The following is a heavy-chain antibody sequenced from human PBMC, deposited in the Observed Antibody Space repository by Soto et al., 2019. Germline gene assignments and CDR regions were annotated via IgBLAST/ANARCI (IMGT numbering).Heavy chain of an antibody. CDR2: IWYDGSKK. CDR1: GFTFSSYG. V-gene: IGHV3-33*01. D-gene: IGHD6-19*01. CDR3: ARDCAGYSSGWYQRGGFDY. J-gene: IGHJ4*02. Sequence: QVQLVESGGGVVQPGRSLRLSCAASGFTFSSYGMHWVRQAPGKGLEWVAVIWYDGSKKYYADSVKGRFTISRENSKNTLYLQMKSLRAEDTAVYYCARDCAGYSSGWYQRGGFDYWGQGTLVTVSS.